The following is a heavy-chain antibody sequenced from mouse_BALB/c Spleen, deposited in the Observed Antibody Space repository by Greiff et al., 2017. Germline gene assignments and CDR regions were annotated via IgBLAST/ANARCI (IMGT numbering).Heavy chain of an antibody. CDR3: ARPYDYDDAMDY. D-gene: IGHD2-4*01. CDR2: IDPANGNT. CDR1: GFNIKDTY. J-gene: IGHJ4*01. Sequence: VQLQQSGAELVKPGASVKLSCTASGFNIKDTYMHWVKQRPEQGLEWIGRIDPANGNTKYDPKFQGKATITADTSSNTAYLQLSSLPSEDTAVYYCARPYDYDDAMDYWGQGTSVTVSS. V-gene: IGHV14-3*02.